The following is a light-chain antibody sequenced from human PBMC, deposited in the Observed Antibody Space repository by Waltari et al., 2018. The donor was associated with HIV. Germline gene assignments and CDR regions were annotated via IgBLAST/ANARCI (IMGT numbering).Light chain of an antibody. Sequence: DIVLTQSPDSLAVSLGGKATINCKSSQSLLRSSNNLNYLAWYQKKPRQPAMLLIPWASSRESGVPDRFSGSGSGTDFTLTISHLQAEDVAIYYCQKYSSVPVTFGGGTEVEIK. V-gene: IGKV4-1*01. CDR1: QSLLRSSNNLNY. CDR2: WAS. CDR3: QKYSSVPVT. J-gene: IGKJ4*01.